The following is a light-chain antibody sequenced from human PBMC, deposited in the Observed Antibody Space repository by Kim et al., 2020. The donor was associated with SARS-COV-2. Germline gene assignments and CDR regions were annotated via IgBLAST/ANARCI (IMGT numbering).Light chain of an antibody. Sequence: GQAFTIACTGTSSDVGCYNYVSWYQQHPGKAPKLMIYDVSYRPSGVSNRFSGSKSGNTASLTISGLQAEDEADYYCSSYTSNSILEFGGGTQLTVL. CDR2: DVS. J-gene: IGLJ2*01. CDR3: SSYTSNSILE. V-gene: IGLV2-14*03. CDR1: SSDVGCYNY.